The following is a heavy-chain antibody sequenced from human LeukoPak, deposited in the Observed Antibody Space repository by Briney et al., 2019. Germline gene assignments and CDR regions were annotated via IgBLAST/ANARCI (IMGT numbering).Heavy chain of an antibody. D-gene: IGHD1-26*01. J-gene: IGHJ4*02. Sequence: PGGSLRLSCAASGFTFSSYRMSWVRQAPGKGLEWVSCISSRSSYRKYADSVKGRFTITRHNAKISLYLQMTSLRAEDTAVYYCARGRGVGATALDYWGQGTLVTVSS. CDR2: ISSRSSYR. V-gene: IGHV3-21*05. CDR3: ARGRGVGATALDY. CDR1: GFTFSSYR.